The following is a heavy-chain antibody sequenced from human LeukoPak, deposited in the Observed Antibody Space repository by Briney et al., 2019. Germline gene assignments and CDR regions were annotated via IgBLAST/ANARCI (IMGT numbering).Heavy chain of an antibody. CDR2: IKHDGSEK. CDR3: TRDDPYFFDY. J-gene: IGHJ4*02. Sequence: GGSLRLSCAASGFTFSSYWMGWVLQAPGKGLEWVAKIKHDGSEKYYVDSVKGRFTISRDNTKNSLYLQMNTLRAEDTAVYYCTRDDPYFFDYWGQGTPVTVSS. CDR1: GFTFSSYW. D-gene: IGHD3-10*01. V-gene: IGHV3-7*01.